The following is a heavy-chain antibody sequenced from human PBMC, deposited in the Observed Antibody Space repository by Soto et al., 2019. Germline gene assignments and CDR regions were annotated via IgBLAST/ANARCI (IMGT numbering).Heavy chain of an antibody. Sequence: SETLSLTCAVYGGSFSGYYWSWIRQPPGKGLEWIGEINHSGSTNYNPSLKSRVTISVDASKNQFSLKLSSVAAADTAVYYCARRPPITIFRVVIQGYYYYGMDVWGQGTTVTVSS. CDR3: ARRPPITIFRVVIQGYYYYGMDV. CDR2: INHSGST. J-gene: IGHJ6*02. V-gene: IGHV4-34*01. CDR1: GGSFSGYY. D-gene: IGHD3-3*01.